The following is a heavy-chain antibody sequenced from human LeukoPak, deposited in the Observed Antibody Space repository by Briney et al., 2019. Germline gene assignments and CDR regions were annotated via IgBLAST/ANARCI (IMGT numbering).Heavy chain of an antibody. CDR3: ARARDGYNLGVFDY. V-gene: IGHV4-61*08. CDR2: IYYSGST. Sequence: PSQTLSLTCAVSGGSINSGGYYWSWIRQPPGKGLEWIGYIYYSGSTNYNPSLKSRVTISVDTSKNQFSLKLSSVTAADTAVYYCARARDGYNLGVFDYWGQGTLVTVSS. CDR1: GGSINSGGYY. J-gene: IGHJ4*02. D-gene: IGHD5-24*01.